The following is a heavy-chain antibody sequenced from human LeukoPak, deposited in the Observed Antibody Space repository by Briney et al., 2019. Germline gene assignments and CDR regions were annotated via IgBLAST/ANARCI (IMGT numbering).Heavy chain of an antibody. CDR3: VALLRGIGY. V-gene: IGHV3-72*01. CDR2: SRNEGHSYST. CDR1: GFTFSDHY. Sequence: GGPLRLSCAVSGFTFSDHYMDWVRQAPGKGLEWIGRSRNEGHSYSTDFAASVRGRASLSRDHSRNSLYLQINSLRTDDTTVYYCVALLRGIGYWGQGTLVTVSS. D-gene: IGHD3-10*01. J-gene: IGHJ4*02.